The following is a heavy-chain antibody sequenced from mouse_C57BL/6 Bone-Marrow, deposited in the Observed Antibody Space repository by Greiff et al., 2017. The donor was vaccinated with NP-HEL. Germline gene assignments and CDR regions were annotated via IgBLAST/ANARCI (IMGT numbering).Heavy chain of an antibody. CDR1: GYTFTDYE. D-gene: IGHD1-1*01. V-gene: IGHV1-15*01. CDR2: IDPETGGT. CDR3: TIYGSSY. J-gene: IGHJ2*01. Sequence: QVQLQQPGAELVRPGASVTLSCKASGYTFTDYEMHWVKQTPVHGLEWIGAIDPETGGTAYNQKFKGKAILTADKSSSTAYMELRSLTSEDSAVYYCTIYGSSYWGQGTTLTVSS.